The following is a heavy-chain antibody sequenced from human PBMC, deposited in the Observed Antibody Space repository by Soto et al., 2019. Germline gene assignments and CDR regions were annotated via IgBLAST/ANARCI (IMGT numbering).Heavy chain of an antibody. CDR1: GYTFTSYA. Sequence: ASVKVSCKASGYTFTSYAMHWVRQAPGQRLEWMGWINAGNGNTKYSQKFQGRVTITRDTSASTAYMELSSLRSEDTAVYYCARDLSDCSSTSCYSWFDPWGQGTLVTVSS. D-gene: IGHD2-2*01. CDR3: ARDLSDCSSTSCYSWFDP. J-gene: IGHJ5*02. CDR2: INAGNGNT. V-gene: IGHV1-3*01.